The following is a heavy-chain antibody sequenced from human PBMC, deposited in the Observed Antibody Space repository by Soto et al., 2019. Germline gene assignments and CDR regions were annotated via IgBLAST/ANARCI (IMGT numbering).Heavy chain of an antibody. Sequence: QVQLQESGPGLVKPSGTLSLTCAVSGGSISSSNWWSWVRQPPGKGLEWIGEIYHSGSTNYNPSLKTRVTKSVDKSRNQFSLKLSSVTAADTAVYYCARVVGGYYYGMDVWGQGTTVTVS. V-gene: IGHV4-4*02. CDR2: IYHSGST. J-gene: IGHJ6*02. D-gene: IGHD2-2*01. CDR1: GGSISSSNW. CDR3: ARVVGGYYYGMDV.